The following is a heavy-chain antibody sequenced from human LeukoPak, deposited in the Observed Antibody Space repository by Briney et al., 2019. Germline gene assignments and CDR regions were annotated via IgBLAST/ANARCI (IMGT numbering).Heavy chain of an antibody. CDR1: DGSISSYY. CDR3: ARVSYYGSGSYYRELYYFDY. D-gene: IGHD3-10*01. J-gene: IGHJ4*02. Sequence: SETLSLICTVSDGSISSYYWSWIRQPPGKGLEWIGYIYYSGSTNYNPSLKSRVTISVDTSKNQFSLKLSSVTAADTAVYYCARVSYYGSGSYYRELYYFDYWGQGTLVTVSS. V-gene: IGHV4-59*12. CDR2: IYYSGST.